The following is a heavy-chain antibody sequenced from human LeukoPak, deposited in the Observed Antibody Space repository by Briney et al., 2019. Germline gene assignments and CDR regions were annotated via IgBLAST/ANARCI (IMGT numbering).Heavy chain of an antibody. D-gene: IGHD2/OR15-2a*01. Sequence: ASVKVSCKASGYTFTDYYIHWVRQAPGQGLEWRGWINPNSGGTKYAQKFQGRVTMTRDTSISSIYMELSRLRSDDTAVFYCARDTEPYYSMTPDGYFDLWGRGTLVTVSS. CDR3: ARDTEPYYSMTPDGYFDL. CDR2: INPNSGGT. J-gene: IGHJ2*01. CDR1: GYTFTDYY. V-gene: IGHV1-2*02.